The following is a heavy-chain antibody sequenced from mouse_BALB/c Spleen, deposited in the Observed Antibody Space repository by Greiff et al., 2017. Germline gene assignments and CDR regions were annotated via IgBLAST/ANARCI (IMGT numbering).Heavy chain of an antibody. CDR1: GYTFTSYY. CDR2: INPSNGGT. V-gene: IGHV1S81*02. Sequence: QVQLKQSGAELVKPGASVKLSCKASGYTFTSYYMYWVKQRPGQGLEWIGEINPSNGGTNFNEKFKSKATLTVDKSSSTAYMQLSSLTSEDSAVYYCTRGDLLWVRREDYFDYWGQGTTLTVSS. J-gene: IGHJ2*01. D-gene: IGHD2-2*01. CDR3: TRGDLLWVRREDYFDY.